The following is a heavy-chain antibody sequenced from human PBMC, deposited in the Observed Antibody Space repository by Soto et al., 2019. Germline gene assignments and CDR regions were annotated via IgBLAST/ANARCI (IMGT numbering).Heavy chain of an antibody. CDR3: ARVSVPGIYGEGV. Sequence: SVQVSCKASRGTFGNYAVSWVRQAPGQGLEWMGGIMPVFGTVNYAQKFQGRVTITADKFTNTAYMELSSLTSQDTAIYYCARVSVPGIYGEGVWGPGTTVTVSS. CDR1: RGTFGNYA. D-gene: IGHD3-10*01. J-gene: IGHJ6*02. CDR2: IMPVFGTV. V-gene: IGHV1-69*06.